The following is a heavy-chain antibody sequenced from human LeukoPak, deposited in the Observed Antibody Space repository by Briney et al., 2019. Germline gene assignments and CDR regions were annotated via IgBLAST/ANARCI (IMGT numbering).Heavy chain of an antibody. J-gene: IGHJ4*02. V-gene: IGHV3-48*03. CDR2: FAGSDSTK. Sequence: PGGSLRLSCAASGFDFSAYEVNWVRQAPGKGLEWVAYFAGSDSTKYYADSVRGRFTISRDNTKNSLYLQMNSLRAEDTALYYCTTLGYHLDSWGQGTLVTVSS. D-gene: IGHD3-22*01. CDR1: GFDFSAYE. CDR3: TTLGYHLDS.